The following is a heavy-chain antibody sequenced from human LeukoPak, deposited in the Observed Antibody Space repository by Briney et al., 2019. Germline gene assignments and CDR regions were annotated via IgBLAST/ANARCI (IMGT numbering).Heavy chain of an antibody. D-gene: IGHD1-26*01. CDR2: ISSNGGST. Sequence: GGSLRLSCAASGFTFSSYAMHWVRQAPGKGLEYVSAISSNGGSTYYANSVKGRFTISRDNSKNTLYLQMGSLRAEDMAVYYCARDKYSGSYYYFDYWGQGTLVTVS. J-gene: IGHJ4*02. CDR1: GFTFSSYA. CDR3: ARDKYSGSYYYFDY. V-gene: IGHV3-64*01.